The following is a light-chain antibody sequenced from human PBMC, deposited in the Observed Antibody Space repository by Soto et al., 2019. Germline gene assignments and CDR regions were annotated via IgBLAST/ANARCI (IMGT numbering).Light chain of an antibody. J-gene: IGLJ2*01. CDR1: SSDVGGYNS. Sequence: QSALTQPPSASGSPGQSVTISCTGTSSDVGGYNSVSWYQQHPGRAPKLMIYEVSKRPSGVPDRFSASKSDNTASLTVSGLQAEDEADYFCSSYAGTNNLVFGGGTKVTVL. CDR3: SSYAGTNNLV. CDR2: EVS. V-gene: IGLV2-8*01.